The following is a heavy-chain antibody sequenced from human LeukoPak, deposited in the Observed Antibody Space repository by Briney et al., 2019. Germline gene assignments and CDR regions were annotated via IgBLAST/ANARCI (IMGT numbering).Heavy chain of an antibody. CDR3: ASRPGYCSSTSCYSAFDI. Sequence: ASVKVSCKASGYTFTGYYMHWVRQAPGQGLEWMGWINPNSGGTNYAQKFQGRVTMTRDTSISTAYMELSRLRSDDTAVYYCASRPGYCSSTSCYSAFDIWSQGTMVTVSS. J-gene: IGHJ3*02. D-gene: IGHD2-2*02. V-gene: IGHV1-2*02. CDR2: INPNSGGT. CDR1: GYTFTGYY.